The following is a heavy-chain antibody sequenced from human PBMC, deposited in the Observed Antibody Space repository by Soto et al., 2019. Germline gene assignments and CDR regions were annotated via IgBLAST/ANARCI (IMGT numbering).Heavy chain of an antibody. Sequence: QVQLQESGPGLVKPSETLSLTCTVSGGSIRSYYWSWIRQPPGKGLEWIGSIYYSGSTNYKPSLKSRVTISVDTSKTQFSLKLNSVPAADTAVYYCARQGGWFDPWGQGTLVTVSS. CDR3: ARQGGWFDP. D-gene: IGHD1-26*01. V-gene: IGHV4-59*08. CDR1: GGSIRSYY. CDR2: IYYSGST. J-gene: IGHJ5*02.